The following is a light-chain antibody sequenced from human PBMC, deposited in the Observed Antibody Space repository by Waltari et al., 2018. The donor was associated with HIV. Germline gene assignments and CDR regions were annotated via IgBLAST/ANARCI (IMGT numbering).Light chain of an antibody. CDR1: SPNIGSNY. V-gene: IGLV1-47*01. Sequence: QSVLTQPPSASGTPGQRVTISCSGSSPNIGSNYVYWYQQPPGTAPQLLIYRNNQRPSGVPDRFSGSKSGTSASLAISGLRSEDEADYYCAVWGDSLNSYVFGTGTEVTVL. CDR3: AVWGDSLNSYV. CDR2: RNN. J-gene: IGLJ1*01.